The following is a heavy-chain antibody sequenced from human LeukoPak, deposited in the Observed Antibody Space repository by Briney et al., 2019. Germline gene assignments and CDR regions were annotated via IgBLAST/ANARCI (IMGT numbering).Heavy chain of an antibody. CDR3: ARGLVGAEYDY. Sequence: GGSLRLSCATSGFTFTSHAMTWVRQAPGKGLEWVSYISSSGSTIYYADSVKGRFTISRDNAKNSLYLQMNSLRAEDAAVYYCARGLVGAEYDYWGQGTLVTVSS. CDR2: ISSSGSTI. D-gene: IGHD1-26*01. V-gene: IGHV3-48*04. J-gene: IGHJ4*02. CDR1: GFTFTSHA.